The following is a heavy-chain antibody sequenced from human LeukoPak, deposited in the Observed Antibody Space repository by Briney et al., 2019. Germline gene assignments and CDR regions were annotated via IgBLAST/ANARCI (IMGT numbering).Heavy chain of an antibody. V-gene: IGHV3-74*01. CDR3: AELGITMIGGV. CDR1: GFTFSGYW. D-gene: IGHD3-10*02. J-gene: IGHJ6*04. CDR2: INSDGSST. Sequence: GGSLRLSCAASGFTFSGYWMHWVRQVPGKGLVWVSRINSDGSSTSYADSVKGRFTISRDNAKNTLYLQMNSLRAEDTAVYYCAELGITMIGGVWGKGTTVTISS.